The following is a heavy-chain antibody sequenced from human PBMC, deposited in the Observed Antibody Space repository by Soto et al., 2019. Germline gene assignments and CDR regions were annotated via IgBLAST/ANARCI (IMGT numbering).Heavy chain of an antibody. Sequence: QVQLVQSGAEVKKPGSSVKVSCKASGGTFSSYTISWVRQAPGQGLEWMGRIIPILGIANYAQKFQGRVTITADKSTSTAYMQLSSLRSEDTAVYYCASIAVAGAIDYWGQGTLVTVSS. CDR1: GGTFSSYT. CDR3: ASIAVAGAIDY. J-gene: IGHJ4*02. CDR2: IIPILGIA. V-gene: IGHV1-69*02. D-gene: IGHD6-19*01.